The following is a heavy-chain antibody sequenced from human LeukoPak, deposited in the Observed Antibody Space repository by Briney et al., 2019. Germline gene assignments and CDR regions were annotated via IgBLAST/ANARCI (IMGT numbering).Heavy chain of an antibody. CDR3: AYSPRFLEWLLNY. Sequence: GASVTVSCTASGYTFTSYYMHWVRQAPGQGLEWMGIINPSGGSTSYAQKFQGRVTMTRDTSTSTVYMELSSLRSEDTAVYYCAYSPRFLEWLLNYWGQGTLVTVSS. D-gene: IGHD3-3*01. J-gene: IGHJ4*02. CDR1: GYTFTSYY. CDR2: INPSGGST. V-gene: IGHV1-46*01.